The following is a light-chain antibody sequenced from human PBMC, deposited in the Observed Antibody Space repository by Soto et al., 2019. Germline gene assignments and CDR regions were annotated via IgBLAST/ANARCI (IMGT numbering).Light chain of an antibody. V-gene: IGKV3-20*01. CDR1: QSVTSNY. Sequence: VLTQSPGTLSLSPGERATLSCGASQSVTSNYLAWYQQKPGQAPRLLIYGASTRATDMPGTFSGRGSGTEFTLTITSLRPEDFGVYYCQQYRSWPRTFGQGTNVDI. CDR3: QQYRSWPRT. CDR2: GAS. J-gene: IGKJ1*01.